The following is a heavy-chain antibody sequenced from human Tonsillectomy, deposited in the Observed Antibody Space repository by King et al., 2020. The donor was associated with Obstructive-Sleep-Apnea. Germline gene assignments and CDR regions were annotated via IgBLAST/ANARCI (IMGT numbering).Heavy chain of an antibody. Sequence: VQLVESGGVVVQPGGSLRLSFEASGFMFDDYAMHWVRQAPGKGLEWVSLINWDGGTTSYADSVKGRFTISRDNSKNSLYLHTNSLRVEDTALYYCAKDSSSSWYYFDYWGQGTLVTVSS. D-gene: IGHD6-13*01. CDR2: INWDGGTT. CDR1: GFMFDDYA. V-gene: IGHV3-43D*03. CDR3: AKDSSSSWYYFDY. J-gene: IGHJ4*02.